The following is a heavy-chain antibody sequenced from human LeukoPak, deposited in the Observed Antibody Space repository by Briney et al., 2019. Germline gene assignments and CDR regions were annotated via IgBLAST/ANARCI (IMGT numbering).Heavy chain of an antibody. J-gene: IGHJ4*02. V-gene: IGHV4-34*01. Sequence: SETLSLTCAVYGGSFSGYYWSRIRQPPGKGLEWIGEINHSGSTNYNPSLKSRVTISVDTSKNQFSLKLSSVTAADTAVYYCARPRGGSSWYGYAYWGQGTLVTVSS. CDR3: ARPRGGSSWYGYAY. CDR1: GGSFSGYY. D-gene: IGHD6-13*01. CDR2: INHSGST.